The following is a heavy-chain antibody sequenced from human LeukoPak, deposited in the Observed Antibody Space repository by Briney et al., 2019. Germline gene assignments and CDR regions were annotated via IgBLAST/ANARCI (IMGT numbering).Heavy chain of an antibody. J-gene: IGHJ4*02. Sequence: EASVKVSCKASGYSFTSYAMNWVRQAPRQGLEWMGWINTNTGNPTYAQGFTGRCVFSLDTSVSTAYLQISSLKAEDTAVYYCARITIFGVSYYYFDYWGQGTLVTVSS. D-gene: IGHD3-3*01. CDR3: ARITIFGVSYYYFDY. CDR1: GYSFTSYA. V-gene: IGHV7-4-1*02. CDR2: INTNTGNP.